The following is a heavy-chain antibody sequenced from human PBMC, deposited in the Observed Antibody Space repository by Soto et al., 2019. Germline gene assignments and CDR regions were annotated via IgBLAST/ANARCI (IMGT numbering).Heavy chain of an antibody. V-gene: IGHV1-69*02. D-gene: IGHD5-18*01. CDR1: GDTFSSYT. CDR3: ARGHSYGFSPNNWFDP. Sequence: ASVKVSCKASGDTFSSYTISWVRQAPGQGLEWMGRIIPILGIANYAQKFQGRVTITADKSTSTAYMELSSLRSEDTAVYYCARGHSYGFSPNNWFDPWGQGTLVTVSS. J-gene: IGHJ5*02. CDR2: IIPILGIA.